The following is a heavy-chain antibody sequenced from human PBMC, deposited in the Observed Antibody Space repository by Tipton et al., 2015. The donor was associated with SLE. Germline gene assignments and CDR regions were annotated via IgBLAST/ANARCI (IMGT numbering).Heavy chain of an antibody. CDR1: GFIFMDYG. J-gene: IGHJ4*02. CDR3: AKGRGSGSYSLLDN. CDR2: IRYDAYNN. V-gene: IGHV3-30*02. D-gene: IGHD3-10*01. Sequence: SLRLYCVASGFIFMDYGMHWVRQVPGKGLEWVTYIRYDAYNNYEADSVKGRFTVSRDNSKNTLYLQMNSLRPEDTAVYYCAKGRGSGSYSLLDNWGQGTLVTVSS.